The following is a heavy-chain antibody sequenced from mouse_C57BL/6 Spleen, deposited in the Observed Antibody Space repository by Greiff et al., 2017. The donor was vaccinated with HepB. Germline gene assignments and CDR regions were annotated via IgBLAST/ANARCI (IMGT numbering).Heavy chain of an antibody. J-gene: IGHJ4*01. V-gene: IGHV1-82*01. Sequence: VQLVESGPELVKPGASVKISCKASGYAFSSSWMNWVKQRPGKGLEWIGRIYPGDGDTNYNGKFKGKATLTADKSSSTAYMQLSSLTSEDSAVYFCEGYYYGSSLLRYAMDYWGQGTSVTVSS. CDR1: GYAFSSSW. CDR2: IYPGDGDT. CDR3: EGYYYGSSLLRYAMDY. D-gene: IGHD1-1*01.